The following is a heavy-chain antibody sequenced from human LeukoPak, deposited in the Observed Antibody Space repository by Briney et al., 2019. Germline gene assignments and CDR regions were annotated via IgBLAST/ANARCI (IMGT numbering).Heavy chain of an antibody. J-gene: IGHJ4*02. V-gene: IGHV3-7*01. CDR1: GFTFSSYW. D-gene: IGHD5-12*01. Sequence: GSLRLSCADSGFTFSSYWMNWVRQAPGEGLEWVATIKHDGPEKYYADFVKGRFTISRDNAKNSLFLQMDSLRAEDTAVYYCARDAGHSGYDLLDYWGQGTLVTVSS. CDR2: IKHDGPEK. CDR3: ARDAGHSGYDLLDY.